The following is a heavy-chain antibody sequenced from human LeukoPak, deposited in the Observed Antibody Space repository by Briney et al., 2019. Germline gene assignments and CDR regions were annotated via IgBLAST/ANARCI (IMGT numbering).Heavy chain of an antibody. CDR3: TTGSQGGGSGSYDYYYYYMDV. Sequence: PGGSLRLSCAASGFTFSNAWMSWVRQAPGKGLEWVGRIKSKTDGGTTDYAAPVKGRFTISRDDSKNTLYLQMNSLKTEDTAVYYCTTGSQGGGSGSYDYYYYYMDVWGKGTTVTVSS. J-gene: IGHJ6*03. CDR2: IKSKTDGGTT. CDR1: GFTFSNAW. D-gene: IGHD3-10*01. V-gene: IGHV3-15*01.